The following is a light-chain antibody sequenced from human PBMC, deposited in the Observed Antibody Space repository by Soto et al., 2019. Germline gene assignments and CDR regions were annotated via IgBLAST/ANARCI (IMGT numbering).Light chain of an antibody. CDR2: GAS. CDR1: QSVGPN. Sequence: EIVLTQSPDNLSVSPGESATLSCRASQSVGPNLVWYQQKFGQAPRLLIFGASSRATGIPDRFIGSGSGTEFILTISRLEPDDFAIYHCHQHGGSPETFGQGTKVDIK. J-gene: IGKJ1*01. CDR3: HQHGGSPET. V-gene: IGKV3-20*01.